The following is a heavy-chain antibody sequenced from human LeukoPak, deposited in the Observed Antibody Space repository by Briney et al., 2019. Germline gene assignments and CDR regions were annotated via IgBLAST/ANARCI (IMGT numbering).Heavy chain of an antibody. CDR1: LSTLSTYW. Sequence: GGSLRLSCAASLSTLSTYWMTWFRQTPGGGLEWVASLKQDGSDKYYVDSVKGRFTISRGNAGDSLYLQMNSLRAEDTAVYYCARETRGTVGSYWGQGTLVTVSS. V-gene: IGHV3-7*05. J-gene: IGHJ4*02. CDR3: ARETRGTVGSY. D-gene: IGHD1-26*01. CDR2: LKQDGSDK.